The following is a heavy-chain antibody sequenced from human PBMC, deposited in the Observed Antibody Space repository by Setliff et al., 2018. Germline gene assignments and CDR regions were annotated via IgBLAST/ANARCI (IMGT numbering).Heavy chain of an antibody. Sequence: TLSLTCTVSGGSISSGGYYWSWIRQHPGKGLEWIGYIYYSGSTYYNPSLESRVTISVDTSKNQFSLKLTSGTAADTAVYYCARMSGFLYMDVWGKGTTVTVSS. CDR3: ARMSGFLYMDV. CDR2: IYYSGST. J-gene: IGHJ6*03. D-gene: IGHD3-3*01. CDR1: GGSISSGGYY. V-gene: IGHV4-31*03.